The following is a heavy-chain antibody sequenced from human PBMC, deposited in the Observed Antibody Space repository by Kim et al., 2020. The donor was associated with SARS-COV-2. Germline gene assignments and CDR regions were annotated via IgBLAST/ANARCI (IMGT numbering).Heavy chain of an antibody. CDR1: GFTFSSYA. Sequence: GGSLRLSCAASGFTFSSYAMHWVRQAPGKGLEWVAVISYDGSNKYYADSVKGRFTISRDNSKNTLYLQMNSLRAEDTAVYYCARDPSDGCSSTSCYGEPWGQGTLVTVSS. CDR2: ISYDGSNK. V-gene: IGHV3-30-3*01. J-gene: IGHJ5*02. CDR3: ARDPSDGCSSTSCYGEP. D-gene: IGHD2-2*01.